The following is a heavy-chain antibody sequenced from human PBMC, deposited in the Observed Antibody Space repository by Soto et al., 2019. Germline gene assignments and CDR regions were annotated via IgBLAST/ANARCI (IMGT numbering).Heavy chain of an antibody. Sequence: VACKASVGTFSSYTISWVRQAPGLGHEWMGRIIPVLRIATYPPQSQRRVTSTAHESTRTARMELSSLRSEDTAVYYCARASLLSKLSTPIPVVRSPYNYQDVSSKGTRVTVAS. V-gene: IGHV1-69*02. CDR1: VGTFSSYT. D-gene: IGHD3-10*01. CDR3: ARASLLSKLSTPIPVVRSPYNYQDV. J-gene: IGHJ6*03. CDR2: IIPVLRIA.